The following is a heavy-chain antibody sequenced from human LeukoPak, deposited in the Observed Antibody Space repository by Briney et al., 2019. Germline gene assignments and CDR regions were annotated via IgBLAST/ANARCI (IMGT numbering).Heavy chain of an antibody. CDR3: ARANSSSWYGYFDY. J-gene: IGHJ4*02. V-gene: IGHV3-53*01. CDR2: IYSGGST. CDR1: GFTVSSNY. D-gene: IGHD6-13*01. Sequence: GGSLRLSCAASGFTVSSNYRSWVRQAPGKGLEWVSVIYSGGSTYYADSVKGRFTISRDNSKNTLYLQMNSLRAEDTAVYYCARANSSSWYGYFDYWGQGTLVTVSS.